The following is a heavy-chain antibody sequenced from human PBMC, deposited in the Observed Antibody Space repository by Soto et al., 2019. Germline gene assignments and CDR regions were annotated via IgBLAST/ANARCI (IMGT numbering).Heavy chain of an antibody. J-gene: IGHJ4*02. Sequence: SVGSLRLSCAASGFTFSIYAISWVRQIPGKGLEWVSTVSGNGGTSYADFVRGRFTISRDNSKNTLYLQMNSLRVDDTAIYYCAKDAPGSGWLSDYWGQGTLVTVSS. V-gene: IGHV3-23*01. CDR3: AKDAPGSGWLSDY. CDR2: VSGNGGT. D-gene: IGHD3-22*01. CDR1: GFTFSIYA.